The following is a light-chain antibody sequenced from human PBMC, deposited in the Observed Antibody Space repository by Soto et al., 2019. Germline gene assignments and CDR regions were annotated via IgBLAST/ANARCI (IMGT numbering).Light chain of an antibody. J-gene: IGLJ2*01. CDR3: QTWGTGIVV. V-gene: IGLV4-69*01. CDR1: SGHSSYV. CDR2: LNSDGSH. Sequence: QLVLTQSPSASASLGASVKLTCTLSSGHSSYVIAWHQQQPRKGPRYLMKLNSDGSHSKGDGIPDRFSGSSSGAERYLTISSLQSEDEADYYCQTWGTGIVVFGGGTKLTVL.